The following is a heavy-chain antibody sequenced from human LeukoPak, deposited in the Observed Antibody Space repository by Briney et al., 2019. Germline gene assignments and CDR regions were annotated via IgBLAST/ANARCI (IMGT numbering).Heavy chain of an antibody. CDR2: ISGSGGIT. J-gene: IGHJ6*02. V-gene: IGHV3-23*01. CDR1: GFTFRSYA. Sequence: GGSLRLSCAASGFTFRSYAMSWARHAPGKGPQWVSAISGSGGITYYADSVKGRFAISRDNSKNTLYLQMNSLRAEDTALYYCAKGGYCSGGTCYPMDVWGQGTTVTVSS. D-gene: IGHD2-15*01. CDR3: AKGGYCSGGTCYPMDV.